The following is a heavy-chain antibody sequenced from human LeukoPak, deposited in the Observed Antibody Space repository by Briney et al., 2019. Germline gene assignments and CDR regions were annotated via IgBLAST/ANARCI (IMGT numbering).Heavy chain of an antibody. CDR1: PYTFNKYY. CDR2: INPSGRSA. D-gene: IGHD1-1*01. Sequence: ASVKVSCKASPYTFNKYYIHWVRQAPGQGLEWMGVINPSGRSASYAQRFQGRVTMTRDTSTSTVYMDLSSLTSDDTAVYYCARDSVELERRNWFDSWGQGTLVTVSS. J-gene: IGHJ5*01. V-gene: IGHV1-46*02. CDR3: ARDSVELERRNWFDS.